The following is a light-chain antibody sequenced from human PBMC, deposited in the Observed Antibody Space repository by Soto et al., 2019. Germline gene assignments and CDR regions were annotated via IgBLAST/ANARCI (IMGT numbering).Light chain of an antibody. Sequence: DIQITQSPSTLSASVGDRVTITCRASQNIERYMAWYQQKPGRAPSLIIYDASTLERGVPSRLRGSGSGTDFTFTIRRLQPEDIATYYCQQYENLPTFGQGTRLKIK. CDR3: QQYENLPT. CDR1: QNIERY. J-gene: IGKJ5*01. V-gene: IGKV1-5*01. CDR2: DAS.